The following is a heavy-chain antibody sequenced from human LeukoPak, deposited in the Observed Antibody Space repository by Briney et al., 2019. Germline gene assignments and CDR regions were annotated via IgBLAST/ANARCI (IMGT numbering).Heavy chain of an antibody. CDR1: GFTFSSYS. CDR3: AKDTQAGIVVVTATTPYFDY. Sequence: NSGGSLRLSCAASGFTFSSYSMNWVRQAPGKGLEWVSSISSSSSYIYYADSVKGRFTISRDNAKNSLYLQMNSLRAEDTALYYCAKDTQAGIVVVTATTPYFDYWGQGTLVTVSS. J-gene: IGHJ4*02. D-gene: IGHD2-21*02. CDR2: ISSSSSYI. V-gene: IGHV3-21*04.